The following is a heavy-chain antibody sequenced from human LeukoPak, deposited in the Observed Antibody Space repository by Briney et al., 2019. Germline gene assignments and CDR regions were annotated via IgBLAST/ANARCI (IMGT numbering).Heavy chain of an antibody. CDR3: TRRGHYDTFDH. Sequence: SETLSLTCTVSGGSISSLSYYWAWIRHSPGKGLEWIGSIFYSGGTYDNPSLKSRVTLSVDTYKNQFSLRLNSVTAADTAVYYCTRRGHYDTFDHWGPGFLVTVSS. D-gene: IGHD3-22*01. V-gene: IGHV4-39*01. CDR2: IFYSGGT. CDR1: GGSISSLSYY. J-gene: IGHJ4*01.